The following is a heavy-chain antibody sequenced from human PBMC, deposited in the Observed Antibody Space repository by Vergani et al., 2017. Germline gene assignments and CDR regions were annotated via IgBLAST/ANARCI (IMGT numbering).Heavy chain of an antibody. CDR2: IYSTGST. V-gene: IGHV4-31*03. CDR1: GGSITNNF. Sequence: QVQLQESGPGLVKPSQTLSLTCSVSGGSITNNFWSWIRQHPGKGLEWIGYIYSTGSTHHNPSLRRRINMSVDTSKNQFSLKLNSVTASDTAMYYCARMGGYDEGDAFRIGYFDSWGPGILVTVSS. CDR3: ARMGGYDEGDAFRIGYFDS. D-gene: IGHD3-22*01. J-gene: IGHJ4*02.